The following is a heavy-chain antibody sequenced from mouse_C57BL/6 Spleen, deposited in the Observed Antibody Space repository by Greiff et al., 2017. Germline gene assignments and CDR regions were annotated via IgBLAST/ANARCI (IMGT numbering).Heavy chain of an antibody. CDR2: IRSKSSNYAT. Sequence: EVKVVEPGGGLVQPKGSLKLSCAASGFTFNTYAMHWVRQAPGKGLEWVARIRSKSSNYATYYADSVKDRFTISRDDSQSMLYLQMNNLKTEDTAMYYCVREGGGPTYFDYWGQGTTLTVSS. D-gene: IGHD2-10*01. V-gene: IGHV10-3*01. CDR1: GFTFNTYA. J-gene: IGHJ2*01. CDR3: VREGGGPTYFDY.